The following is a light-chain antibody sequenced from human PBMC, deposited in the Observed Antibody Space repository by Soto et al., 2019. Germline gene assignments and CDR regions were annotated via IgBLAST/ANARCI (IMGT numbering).Light chain of an antibody. CDR1: QGIGTW. Sequence: DTQMTQSPSSVSASVGDRVTITCRASQGIGTWLAWYQQKPGKAPELLIYDASRLQSGVPSRFSGSASGTEFTLTISSLQPEDFATYYCQQANRFPPTFGQGTKLEI. CDR3: QQANRFPPT. J-gene: IGKJ2*01. CDR2: DAS. V-gene: IGKV1-12*01.